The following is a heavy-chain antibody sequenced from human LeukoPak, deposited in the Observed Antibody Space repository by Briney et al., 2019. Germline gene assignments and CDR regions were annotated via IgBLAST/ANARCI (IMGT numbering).Heavy chain of an antibody. CDR2: IYYSGST. CDR1: GGSISSYY. CDR3: AREALPGYDLDY. J-gene: IGHJ4*02. V-gene: IGHV4-59*01. Sequence: PSETLSLTCTVSGGSISSYYSRWIRQPPGKGLEWIGYIYYSGSTNYNPSLKSRVTISVDTSKNQFSLKLSSVTAADTAVYYCAREALPGYDLDYWGQGTLVTVSS. D-gene: IGHD2-2*01.